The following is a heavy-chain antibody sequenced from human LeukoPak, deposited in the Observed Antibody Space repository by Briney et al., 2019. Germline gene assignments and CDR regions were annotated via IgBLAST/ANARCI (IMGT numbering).Heavy chain of an antibody. D-gene: IGHD3-16*01. CDR3: AKDRLAYSYAQPFDY. J-gene: IGHJ4*02. V-gene: IGHV3-23*01. Sequence: GGSLRLSCAASGFTFISYGMSWVRQAPGKGLEWVSGITGSGGSTYYADSVKGRFTISRDNSKNTLYLQMNSLRAEDTAVYYCAKDRLAYSYAQPFDYWGQGTLVTVSS. CDR1: GFTFISYG. CDR2: ITGSGGST.